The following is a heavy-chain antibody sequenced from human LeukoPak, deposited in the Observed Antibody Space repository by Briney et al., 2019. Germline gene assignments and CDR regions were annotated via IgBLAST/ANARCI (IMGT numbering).Heavy chain of an antibody. CDR1: GYTFTDCY. V-gene: IGHV1-2*02. CDR3: ARAKSGGTLEDTFDI. CDR2: INPNTGGT. J-gene: IGHJ3*02. Sequence: GASVKVSCKASGYTFTDCYIHWVRQAPGQGLEWMAWINPNTGGTNFAQKFQGRVTMTKDTSISTAYMELSRLRSDDTAVYYCARAKSGGTLEDTFDIWGQGTEVIVSS. D-gene: IGHD1/OR15-1a*01.